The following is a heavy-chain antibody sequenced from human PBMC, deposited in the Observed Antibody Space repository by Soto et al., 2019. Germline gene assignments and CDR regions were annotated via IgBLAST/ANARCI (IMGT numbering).Heavy chain of an antibody. CDR1: GFTVSNNY. J-gene: IGHJ4*02. Sequence: ELQLVASGGGLVQHGGSLRLSCAASGFTVSNNYVRWVRQAPGKGLGWVSLIFSNGDTRYADSVKGRFTISRDSSSNTLYLQMTSLRVEDTAVYYCARDGTYNWVGGQGIHVTVSS. V-gene: IGHV3-66*01. CDR3: ARDGTYNWV. CDR2: IFSNGDT. D-gene: IGHD1-1*01.